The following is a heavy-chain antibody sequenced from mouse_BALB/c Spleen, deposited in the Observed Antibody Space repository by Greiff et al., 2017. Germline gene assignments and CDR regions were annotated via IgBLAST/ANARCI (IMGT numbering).Heavy chain of an antibody. J-gene: IGHJ2*01. CDR2: IDPANGNT. V-gene: IGHV14-3*02. D-gene: IGHD2-2*01. Sequence: EVQLQQSGAELVKPGASVKLSCTASGFNIKDTYMHWVKQRPEQGLEWIGRIDPANGNTKYDPKFQGKATITADTSSNTAYLQLSSLTSEDTAVYYCARNLIWLRRGDYWGQGTTLTVSS. CDR3: ARNLIWLRRGDY. CDR1: GFNIKDTY.